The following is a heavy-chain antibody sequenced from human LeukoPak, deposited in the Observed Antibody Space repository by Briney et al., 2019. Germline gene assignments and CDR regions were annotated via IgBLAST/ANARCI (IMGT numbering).Heavy chain of an antibody. D-gene: IGHD2-2*01. CDR1: GGSISSYY. V-gene: IGHV4-34*01. Sequence: PSETLSLTCTVSGGSISSYYWSWIRQPPGKGLEWIGEINHSGSTNYNPSLKSRVTISVDTSKNQFSLKLSSVTAADTAVYYCARSGTNCSSTSCYLSWFDPWGQGTLVTVSS. J-gene: IGHJ5*02. CDR3: ARSGTNCSSTSCYLSWFDP. CDR2: INHSGST.